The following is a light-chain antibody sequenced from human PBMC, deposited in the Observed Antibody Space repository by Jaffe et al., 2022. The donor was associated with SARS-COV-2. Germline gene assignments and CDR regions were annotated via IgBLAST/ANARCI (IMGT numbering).Light chain of an antibody. J-gene: IGKJ4*01. V-gene: IGKV1-9*01. CDR1: QGISSY. CDR3: QQVNSYPQT. Sequence: DIQLTQSPSLLSASVGDRVTITCRASQGISSYLAWYQQKPGTAPKVLIYAASTLQSGVPSRFSGSGSGTEFILTISSLQPEDFASYYCQQVNSYPQTFGGGTKVEI. CDR2: AAS.